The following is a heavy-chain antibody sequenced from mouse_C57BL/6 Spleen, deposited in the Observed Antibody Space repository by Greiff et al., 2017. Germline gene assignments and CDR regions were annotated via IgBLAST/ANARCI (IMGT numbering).Heavy chain of an antibody. CDR2: INPNNGGT. CDR1: GYTFTDYY. Sequence: EVKLVESGPELVKPGASVKISCKASGYTFTDYYMNWVKQSHGKSLEWIGDINPNNGGTSYNQKFKGKATLTVDKSSSTAYMELRSLTSEDSAVYYCARGGISNYLFDYWGQGTTLTVSS. CDR3: ARGGISNYLFDY. V-gene: IGHV1-26*01. D-gene: IGHD2-5*01. J-gene: IGHJ2*01.